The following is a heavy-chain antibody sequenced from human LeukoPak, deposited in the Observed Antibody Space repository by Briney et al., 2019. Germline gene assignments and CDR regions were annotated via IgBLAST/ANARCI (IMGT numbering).Heavy chain of an antibody. CDR3: ARLSSGYFVSQFDY. D-gene: IGHD3-22*01. CDR1: GYTFTSYY. J-gene: IGHJ4*02. CDR2: IIPIFGTA. Sequence: ASVKVSCKASGYTFTSYYMHWVRQAPGQGLEWMGGIIPIFGTANYAQKFQGRVTITADESTSTAYMELSSLRSEDTAVYYCARLSSGYFVSQFDYWGQGTLVTVSS. V-gene: IGHV1-69*13.